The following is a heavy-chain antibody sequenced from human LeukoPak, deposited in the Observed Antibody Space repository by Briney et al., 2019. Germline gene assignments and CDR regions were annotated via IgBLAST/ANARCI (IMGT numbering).Heavy chain of an antibody. V-gene: IGHV1-18*01. D-gene: IGHD2-2*01. Sequence: AAVKVSCQASGYTFTTYSLAWVGQAPAQRREWMGWISVNNGGTNYAQRFHDRVTLTRDTSTNTAYLELRSLRSDDTAIIYCATATQPRGYFLHWGQGTLVTVSS. CDR1: GYTFTTYS. CDR2: ISVNNGGT. J-gene: IGHJ1*01. CDR3: ATATQPRGYFLH.